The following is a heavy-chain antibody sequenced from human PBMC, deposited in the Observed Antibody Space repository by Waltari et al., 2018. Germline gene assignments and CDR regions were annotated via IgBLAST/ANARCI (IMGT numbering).Heavy chain of an antibody. CDR2: IAYDGSNK. D-gene: IGHD6-19*01. CDR1: GFTFSSYA. Sequence: QVQLVQSGGGVVQPGRSLRLSCAASGFTFSSYAMPWVRQAPGKGGEGVGVIAYDGSNKYYADSVKGRFTISRDNSKSTLFLQMSSLRADDTAVYYCARDLMAVGAITREGVDDWGQGSLVTVSS. J-gene: IGHJ4*02. CDR3: ARDLMAVGAITREGVDD. V-gene: IGHV3-30-3*01.